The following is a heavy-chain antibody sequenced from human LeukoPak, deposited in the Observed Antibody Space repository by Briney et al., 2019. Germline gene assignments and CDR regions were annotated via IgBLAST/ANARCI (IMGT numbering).Heavy chain of an antibody. V-gene: IGHV3-7*01. CDR1: GFTFSSYW. J-gene: IGHJ6*02. CDR2: IKQDGSEK. Sequence: PGGSLRLSCAASGFTFSSYWMSWVRQAPGKGLEWVANIKQDGSEKYYVDSVKGRFTISRDNAKSSLYLQMNSLRAEDTAVYYCARDHYYGSGSYHYREYYYYGMDVWGQGTTVTVSS. CDR3: ARDHYYGSGSYHYREYYYYGMDV. D-gene: IGHD3-10*01.